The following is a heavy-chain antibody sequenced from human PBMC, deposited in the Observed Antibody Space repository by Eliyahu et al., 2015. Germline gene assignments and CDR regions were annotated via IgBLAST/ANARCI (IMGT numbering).Heavy chain of an antibody. V-gene: IGHV3-9*01. Sequence: EVQLVESGGGLVQPGRSLRLSCAASGFTFDDYAMHWVRQAPGKGLEWVSGISWNSGSIGYADSVKGRFTISRDNAKNSLYLQMNSLRAEDTALYYCAKGSYSSGWYLLDYWGQGTLVTVSS. CDR1: GFTFDDYA. CDR2: ISWNSGSI. CDR3: AKGSYSSGWYLLDY. D-gene: IGHD6-19*01. J-gene: IGHJ4*02.